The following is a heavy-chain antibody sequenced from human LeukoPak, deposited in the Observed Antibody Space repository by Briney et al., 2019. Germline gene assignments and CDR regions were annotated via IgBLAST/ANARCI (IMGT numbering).Heavy chain of an antibody. CDR2: IKQDGSEK. D-gene: IGHD2-15*01. J-gene: IGHJ4*02. CDR3: ARFCSGGSCYVGVDY. CDR1: GFTFSSYW. V-gene: IGHV3-7*01. Sequence: TGGSLRLSCAASGFTFSSYWMSWVRQAPGKGLEWVANIKQDGSEKYYVDSVKGRFTISRDNAKNSLYLQMNSLRAEDTAVYYCARFCSGGSCYVGVDYWGQGTLVTVSS.